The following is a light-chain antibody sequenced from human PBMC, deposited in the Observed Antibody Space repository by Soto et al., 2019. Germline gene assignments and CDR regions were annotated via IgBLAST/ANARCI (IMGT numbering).Light chain of an antibody. CDR3: LLYYDGAQV. CDR2: SIS. Sequence: QAVVTQEPSLTVSPGGTVTLTCASNTGAVTSGYYPNWFQQKPGQAPRPLVYSISNKHSWTPARFSGSLLGDKAALTLSDVQPEDEAEYYCLLYYDGAQVFGGGTKVTVL. J-gene: IGLJ3*02. V-gene: IGLV7-43*01. CDR1: TGAVTSGYY.